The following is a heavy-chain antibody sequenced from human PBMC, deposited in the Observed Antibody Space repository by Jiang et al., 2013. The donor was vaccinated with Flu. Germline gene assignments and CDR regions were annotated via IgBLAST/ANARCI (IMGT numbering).Heavy chain of an antibody. Sequence: CAISGDSVSSNSATWNWIRQSPSRGHEWLGRTYYRSQWYNNYAESVKSRITINPDTSKNQVSLQLNSVTPEDTAVYYCARDGAATHDAFDIWGQGTVVTVSS. CDR2: TYYRSQWYN. V-gene: IGHV6-1*01. CDR3: ARDGAATHDAFDI. CDR1: GDSVSSNSAT. J-gene: IGHJ3*02. D-gene: IGHD2-15*01.